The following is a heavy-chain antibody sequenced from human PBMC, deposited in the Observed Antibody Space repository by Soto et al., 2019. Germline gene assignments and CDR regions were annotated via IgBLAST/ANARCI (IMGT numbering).Heavy chain of an antibody. V-gene: IGHV1-8*01. D-gene: IGHD6-19*01. CDR1: GYTFTSYD. J-gene: IGHJ4*02. CDR3: ARERSSGWYVDY. Sequence: QVQLVQSGAEVKKPGASVKVSCKASGYTFTSYDINWVRQATGQGLEWMGWMNPNSGNTVYAQKFQGRVTMTRNTSVSTAYMELSRLRSEDTAVYYCARERSSGWYVDYWGQGTLVTVSS. CDR2: MNPNSGNT.